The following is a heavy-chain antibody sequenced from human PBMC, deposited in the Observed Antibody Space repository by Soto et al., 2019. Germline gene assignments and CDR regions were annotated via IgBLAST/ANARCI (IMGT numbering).Heavy chain of an antibody. CDR1: GFTFSSYA. J-gene: IGHJ4*02. Sequence: GGSLRLSCAASGFTFSSYAMHWVRQAPGKGLEWVAVISHDGSNKYYADSVKGRFTISRDNSKNTLYLQMNSLRAEDTAVYYCARDPGGSSSFLWFDYWGQGTLVTVS. V-gene: IGHV3-30-3*01. CDR3: ARDPGGSSSFLWFDY. CDR2: ISHDGSNK. D-gene: IGHD6-6*01.